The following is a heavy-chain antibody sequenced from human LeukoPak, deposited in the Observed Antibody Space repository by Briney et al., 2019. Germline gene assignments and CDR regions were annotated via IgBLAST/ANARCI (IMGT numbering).Heavy chain of an antibody. CDR2: ISSSSSYI. CDR1: GFTFSSYS. CDR3: ARDKGSSSWTETGL. J-gene: IGHJ4*02. Sequence: PGGSLRLSCAASGFTFSSYSMNWVRQAPGKGLEWVSSISSSSSYIYYADSVKGRFTISRDNAKNSLYLQMNSLRAEDTAVYYCARDKGSSSWTETGLWGQGTLVTVSS. D-gene: IGHD6-13*01. V-gene: IGHV3-21*01.